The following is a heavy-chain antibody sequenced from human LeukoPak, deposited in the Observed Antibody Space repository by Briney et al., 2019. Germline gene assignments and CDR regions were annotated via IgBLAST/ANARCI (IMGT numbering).Heavy chain of an antibody. CDR1: GFTFSNAW. CDR2: IKSKTDGGTT. D-gene: IGHD3-10*01. J-gene: IGHJ3*02. CDR3: TTDRRGLGSGSLDAFDI. V-gene: IGHV3-15*01. Sequence: GGSLRLSCAASGFTFSNAWMSWVRQAPGKGLEWVGRIKSKTDGGTTDYAAPVKGRFTISRDDSKNTLYLQMNSLKTEDTAVCYCTTDRRGLGSGSLDAFDIWGQGTMVTVSS.